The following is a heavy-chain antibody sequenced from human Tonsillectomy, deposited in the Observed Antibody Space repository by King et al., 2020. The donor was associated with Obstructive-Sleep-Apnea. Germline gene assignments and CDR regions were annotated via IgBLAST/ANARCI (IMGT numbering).Heavy chain of an antibody. CDR2: ISYDGSNK. J-gene: IGHJ2*01. V-gene: IGHV3-30*18. CDR1: GFTFSNYG. Sequence: QLVQSGGGVVQPGRSLRLSCAASGFTFSNYGMHWVRQAPGKGLEWVAVISYDGSNKYYADSVKGRLTISRDNSKNTLYLQMNSLRAEDTAVYYCAKGKQVVPPTSLHLWGRGTLVTVSS. D-gene: IGHD6-13*01. CDR3: AKGKQVVPPTSLHL.